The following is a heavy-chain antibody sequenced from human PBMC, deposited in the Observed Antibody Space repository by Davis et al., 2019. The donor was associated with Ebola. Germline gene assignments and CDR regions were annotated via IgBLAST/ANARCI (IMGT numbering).Heavy chain of an antibody. CDR2: IYYSGST. Sequence: PSETLSLTCTVSGGSISSGSYYWSWIRQPPGKGLEWIGYIYYSGSTNYNPSLKSRVTISVDTSKNQFSLKLSSVTAADTAVYYCARHRYYDILTGYYTSGGYYFDYWGQGTLVTVSS. J-gene: IGHJ4*02. CDR3: ARHRYYDILTGYYTSGGYYFDY. CDR1: GGSISSGSYY. V-gene: IGHV4-61*01. D-gene: IGHD3-9*01.